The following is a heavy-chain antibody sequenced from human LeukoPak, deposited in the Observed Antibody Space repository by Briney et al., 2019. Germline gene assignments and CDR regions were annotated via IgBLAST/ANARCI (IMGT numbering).Heavy chain of an antibody. J-gene: IGHJ4*02. CDR1: GFTFSSYS. D-gene: IGHD2-2*01. Sequence: GGSLRLSCAASGFTFSSYSMNWVRQAPGKGLEWVSYISSSSSTIYYADSVKGRFAISRDNAKNSLYLQMNSLRAEDTAVYYSARDFRLVVVPAAMGPFDYWGQGTLVTVSS. CDR3: ARDFRLVVVPAAMGPFDY. CDR2: ISSSSSTI. V-gene: IGHV3-48*01.